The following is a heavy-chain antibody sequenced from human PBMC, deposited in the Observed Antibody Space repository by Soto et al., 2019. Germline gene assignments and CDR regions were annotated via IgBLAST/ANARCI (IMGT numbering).Heavy chain of an antibody. CDR1: GGTFSSYA. CDR2: IIPILGIA. D-gene: IGHD3-10*01. CDR3: ARAEMKSDGSYYYYGMDV. J-gene: IGHJ6*02. V-gene: IGHV1-69*10. Sequence: ASVKVSCKASGGTFSSYAISWVRQAPGQGLEWMGGIIPILGIANYAQKFQGRVTITADNSTSTAYMELSSLRSEDTAVYYCARAEMKSDGSYYYYGMDVWGQGTTVTVSS.